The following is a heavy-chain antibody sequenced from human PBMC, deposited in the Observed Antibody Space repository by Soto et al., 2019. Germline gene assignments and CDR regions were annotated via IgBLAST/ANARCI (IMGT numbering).Heavy chain of an antibody. J-gene: IGHJ4*02. CDR3: ARIPRYSFPTSDDLDS. V-gene: IGHV3-23*01. CDR1: GFSFGNYV. CDR2: ISDSGGSS. Sequence: EVQLLQSGGGLVQPGGSLRLSCAASGFSFGNYVMNWVRQAPGKGLEWVSGISDSGGSSSSADSVKGRFTVSRDNSKNTLYLQMDSLTGDDTAVYYCARIPRYSFPTSDDLDSWGQGTLVTVSS. D-gene: IGHD5-18*01.